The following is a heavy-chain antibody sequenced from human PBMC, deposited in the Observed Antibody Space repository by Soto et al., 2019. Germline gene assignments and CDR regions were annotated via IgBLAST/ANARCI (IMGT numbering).Heavy chain of an antibody. CDR2: IWFDGSEK. D-gene: IGHD3-16*01. Sequence: QVQLVESGGGVVQPGRSLRLSCAASGFTFSSYGMHWVRQAPGKGLEWVAVIWFDGSEKYYADSVKGRFTISRDNSKDTLYLQMNTLRAEDTAVYYCARDMSYFDHWGQGALVTVSS. J-gene: IGHJ4*02. CDR3: ARDMSYFDH. V-gene: IGHV3-33*01. CDR1: GFTFSSYG.